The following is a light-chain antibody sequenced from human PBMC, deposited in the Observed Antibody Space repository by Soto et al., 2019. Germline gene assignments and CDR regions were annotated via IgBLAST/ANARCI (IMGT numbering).Light chain of an antibody. Sequence: QSVLTQPPSTSGTPGQRVTISCSGSRSNIGRSTVNWYQQLPGTAPKVLVYSTNQRPSGVPDRFSDSKSGTSASLAISGLQSEDEADYYCAAWDDTLSVWVFGGGTKLTVL. CDR3: AAWDDTLSVWV. V-gene: IGLV1-44*01. CDR1: RSNIGRST. CDR2: STN. J-gene: IGLJ3*02.